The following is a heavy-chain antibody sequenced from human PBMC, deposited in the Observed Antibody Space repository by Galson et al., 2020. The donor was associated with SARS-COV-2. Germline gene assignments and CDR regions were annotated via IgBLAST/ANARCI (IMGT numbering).Heavy chain of an antibody. CDR3: AKDQVGATFTVSDY. CDR1: GFTFSSYA. J-gene: IGHJ4*02. CDR2: ISGSGGST. D-gene: IGHD1-26*01. V-gene: IGHV3-23*01. Sequence: GESLKISCAASGFTFSSYAMSWVRQAPGKGLEWVSAISGSGGSTYYADSVKGRFTISRDNSKNTLYLQMNSLRAEDTAVYYCAKDQVGATFTVSDYWGQGTLVTVSS.